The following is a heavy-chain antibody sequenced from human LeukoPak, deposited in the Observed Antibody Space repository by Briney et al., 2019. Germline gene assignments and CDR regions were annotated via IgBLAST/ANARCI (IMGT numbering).Heavy chain of an antibody. CDR3: ARHYYDSSGYYIKDY. J-gene: IGHJ4*02. CDR2: ISYDGSNK. D-gene: IGHD3-22*01. CDR1: GFTFSSYA. Sequence: GGSLRLSCAASGFTFSSYAMHWVRQAPGKGLEWVAVISYDGSNKCYADSVKGRFTISRDNSKNTLHLQMNSLRAEDTAVYYCARHYYDSSGYYIKDYWGQGTLVTVSS. V-gene: IGHV3-30-3*01.